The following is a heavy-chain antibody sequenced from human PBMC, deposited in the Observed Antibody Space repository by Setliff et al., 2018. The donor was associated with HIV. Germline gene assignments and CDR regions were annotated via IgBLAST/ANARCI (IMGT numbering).Heavy chain of an antibody. CDR2: IYYTGNT. CDR3: ARHEGYLYDGSRYFGRFDP. CDR1: DGSITTDNYF. Sequence: SETLSLTCTVSDGSITTDNYFWGWIRQPPGKGLEWIGSIYYTGNTYSTSSLKSRVSMSVDTSKKQISLRLHSVTAADKAVYYCARHEGYLYDGSRYFGRFDPWGQGTLVTVSS. V-gene: IGHV4-39*01. D-gene: IGHD2-15*01. J-gene: IGHJ5*02.